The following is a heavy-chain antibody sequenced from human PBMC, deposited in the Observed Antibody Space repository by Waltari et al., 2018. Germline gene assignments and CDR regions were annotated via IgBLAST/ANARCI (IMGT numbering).Heavy chain of an antibody. CDR3: ARDADLAVAGNWFDP. CDR2: FYFSGRT. J-gene: IGHJ5*02. CDR1: GGSISSSSYY. Sequence: QLQLQESGPGLVKPSETLSLTCTVSGGSISSSSYYWGWIRQPPGKGLVWFGGFYFSGRTYYNPSLKSRVTISVDTSKNQFSLKLSSVTAADTAVYYCARDADLAVAGNWFDPWGQGTLVTVSS. D-gene: IGHD6-19*01. V-gene: IGHV4-39*07.